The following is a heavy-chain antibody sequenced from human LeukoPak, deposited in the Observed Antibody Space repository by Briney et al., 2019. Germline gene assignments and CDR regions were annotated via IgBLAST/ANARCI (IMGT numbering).Heavy chain of an antibody. J-gene: IGHJ4*02. V-gene: IGHV1-46*01. D-gene: IGHD2-21*01. CDR2: INPNSGST. Sequence: GASVKVSCKASGYTFTTYYMHWVRQAPGQGLEWMGIINPNSGSTNYAQNFQGRVTMTRDPSTSTLYMELSRLRAEDTAVYYCSRDLQARVALYSPDFWGQGTLVTVSS. CDR3: SRDLQARVALYSPDF. CDR1: GYTFTTYY.